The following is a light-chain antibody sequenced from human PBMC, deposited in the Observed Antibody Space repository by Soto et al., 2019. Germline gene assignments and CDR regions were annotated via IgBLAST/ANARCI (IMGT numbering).Light chain of an antibody. CDR1: QSVSSD. Sequence: EIVMTQSPATLSVSPGERATLSCRASQSVSSDLAWYQQKPGQAPRLLIYRASTRATGVPARFSGSGSGTEFTLTISSLQSEDFAVYYCQQYITWPPWTFGNGTKVNI. V-gene: IGKV3-15*01. CDR3: QQYITWPPWT. CDR2: RAS. J-gene: IGKJ1*01.